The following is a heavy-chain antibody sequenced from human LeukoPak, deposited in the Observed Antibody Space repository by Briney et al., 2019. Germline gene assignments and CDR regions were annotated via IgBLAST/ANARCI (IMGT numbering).Heavy chain of an antibody. D-gene: IGHD5-24*01. CDR3: ARGSRRDGYNTLVDS. Sequence: GASVKVSCKASGYTFTSYDINWVRQATGQGLERMGWMNPNSGNTGYAQKFQGRVTMTKNTSISTAYMELSSLRSEDTAVYYCARGSRRDGYNTLVDSWGQGTLATVSS. V-gene: IGHV1-8*01. J-gene: IGHJ4*02. CDR2: MNPNSGNT. CDR1: GYTFTSYD.